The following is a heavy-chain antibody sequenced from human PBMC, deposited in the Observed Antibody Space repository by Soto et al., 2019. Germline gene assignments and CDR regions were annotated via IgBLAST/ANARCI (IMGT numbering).Heavy chain of an antibody. Sequence: SETLSLTFPFSGASISTVDYFCAWIRQPRGQALEYIGYIYKSSTTYYNPSFEGRVAISLDTSKSPFSLNVTYVTAADTAVYFCARGRYCLTGRCFGNSLDSWGKGNGVTV. CDR3: ARGRYCLTGRCFGNSLDS. CDR1: GASISTVDYF. J-gene: IGHJ6*03. CDR2: IYKSSTT. V-gene: IGHV4-30-4*01. D-gene: IGHD1-20*01.